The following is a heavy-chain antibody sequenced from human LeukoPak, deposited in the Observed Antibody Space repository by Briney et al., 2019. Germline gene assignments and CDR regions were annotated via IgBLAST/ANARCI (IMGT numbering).Heavy chain of an antibody. CDR3: ARSVGYSCSWYYFDY. Sequence: GGSLRLSCAASGFTFSSYSMNWARQAPGKGLEWVSVIYSGGSTYYADSVKGRFTISRDNSKNTLYLQMNSLRAEDTAVYYCARSVGYSCSWYYFDYWGQGTLVTVSS. CDR2: IYSGGST. CDR1: GFTFSSYS. V-gene: IGHV3-66*01. D-gene: IGHD6-13*01. J-gene: IGHJ4*02.